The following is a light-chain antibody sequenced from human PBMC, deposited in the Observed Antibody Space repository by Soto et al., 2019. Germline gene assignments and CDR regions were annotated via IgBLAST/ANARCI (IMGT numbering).Light chain of an antibody. V-gene: IGLV2-14*01. J-gene: IGLJ3*02. CDR2: EVS. Sequence: QSALTQPPSASGSPGQSVTISCTGTSSDVGGYNFVSWYQHFPGKAPKLIIFEVSNRPSGVSDRFSGSNSGNTASLTISGLQAEDEADYYCTSYSRYRVLVFGGGTKVTVL. CDR1: SSDVGGYNF. CDR3: TSYSRYRVLV.